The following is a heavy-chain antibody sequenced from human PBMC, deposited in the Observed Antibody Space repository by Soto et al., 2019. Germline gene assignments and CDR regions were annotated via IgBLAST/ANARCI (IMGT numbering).Heavy chain of an antibody. Sequence: SETLSLTCTVSGGSISSGGYYLSWIRQHPGKGLEWIGYIYYSGSTYYNPSLKSRVTISVDTSKNQFSLKLSSVTAADTAVYYCARVTKQLVAPLGYYYYMDVWGKGTTVTVSS. CDR1: GGSISSGGYY. D-gene: IGHD6-13*01. J-gene: IGHJ6*03. CDR3: ARVTKQLVAPLGYYYYMDV. CDR2: IYYSGST. V-gene: IGHV4-31*03.